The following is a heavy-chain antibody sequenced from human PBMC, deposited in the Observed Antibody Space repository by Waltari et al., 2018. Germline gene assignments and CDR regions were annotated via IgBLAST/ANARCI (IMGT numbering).Heavy chain of an antibody. CDR3: VRQRSADFWSGYFDL. J-gene: IGHJ4*02. CDR2: VYYNGYK. V-gene: IGHV4-39*01. D-gene: IGHD3-3*01. Sequence: QAQLQELGPGQVKPSATLSFRGAAPGASFSTSTFYRGWVRQPPGKGLEWVGSVYYNGYKFYNPSLKSRLTLSMDTSNNHFSLSLTSVTAADTAIYYCVRQRSADFWSGYFDLWGQGTLVTVSS. CDR1: GASFSTSTFY.